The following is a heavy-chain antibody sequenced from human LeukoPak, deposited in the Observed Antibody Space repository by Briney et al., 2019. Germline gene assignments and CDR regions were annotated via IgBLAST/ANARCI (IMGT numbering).Heavy chain of an antibody. CDR2: ISSSSYI. Sequence: PGRSLRLSCAASGFTFSSYAMHWVRQAPGKGLEWVSSISSSSYIYYADSVKGRFTISRDNAKNSLYLQMNSLRAEDTAVYYCARDFERYCSSTSCRGFDYWGQGTLVTVSS. D-gene: IGHD2-2*01. J-gene: IGHJ4*02. CDR3: ARDFERYCSSTSCRGFDY. CDR1: GFTFSSYA. V-gene: IGHV3-21*01.